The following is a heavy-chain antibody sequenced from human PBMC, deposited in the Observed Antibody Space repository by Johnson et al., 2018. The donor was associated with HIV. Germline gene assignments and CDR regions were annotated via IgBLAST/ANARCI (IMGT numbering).Heavy chain of an antibody. CDR2: IYSSGTT. V-gene: IGHV3-66*01. Sequence: VQLVESGGGLVQPGGSLRLSCVVSGFTVSSSYLTWVRQAPGKGLEWVSLIYSSGTTDYADSVQGRLTISRDNSKNTLYLQMNGLRAEDTAVYYCAKGLAAFFAFDIWGQGTMVTVSS. D-gene: IGHD3-3*01. J-gene: IGHJ3*02. CDR1: GFTVSSSY. CDR3: AKGLAAFFAFDI.